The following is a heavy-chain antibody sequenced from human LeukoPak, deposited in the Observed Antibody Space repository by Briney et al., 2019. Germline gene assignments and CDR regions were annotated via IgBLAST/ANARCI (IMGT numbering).Heavy chain of an antibody. D-gene: IGHD5-18*01. V-gene: IGHV7-4-1*02. J-gene: IGHJ4*02. CDR1: GYTFTNCA. CDR2: INTNTGNP. Sequence: ASVKVSCKASGYTFTNCAMNWVRQAPGQGLEWMGWINTNTGNPTYAQGFTGRFVFSLDTSVSTAYLQISSLKADDTAVYYCARDSVGYGYGFHNFDSWGQGTLVTVSS. CDR3: ARDSVGYGYGFHNFDS.